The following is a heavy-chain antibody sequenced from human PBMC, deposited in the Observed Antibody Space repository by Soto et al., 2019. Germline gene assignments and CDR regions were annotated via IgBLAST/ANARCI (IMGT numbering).Heavy chain of an antibody. CDR2: IYHSGST. D-gene: IGHD2-15*01. CDR1: GGSISSGGYS. Sequence: SETLSLTCAVSGGSISSGGYSWSWIRQPPGKGLEWIGYIYHSGSTYYNPSLKSRVTISVDRSKNQFSLHLSSVTAADTAVYYCARWVEVSLDYFDSWGQGTPVTVSS. V-gene: IGHV4-30-2*01. J-gene: IGHJ4*02. CDR3: ARWVEVSLDYFDS.